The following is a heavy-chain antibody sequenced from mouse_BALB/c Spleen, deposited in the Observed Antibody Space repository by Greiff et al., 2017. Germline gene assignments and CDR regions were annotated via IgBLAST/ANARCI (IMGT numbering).Heavy chain of an antibody. CDR1: GFNIKDTY. V-gene: IGHV14-3*02. CDR3: ARDYGSEFAY. CDR2: IDPANGNT. J-gene: IGHJ3*01. Sequence: VHVKQSGAELVKPGASVKLSCTASGFNIKDTYMHWVKQRPEQGLEWIGRIDPANGNTKYDPKFQGKATITADTSSNTAYLQLSSLTSEDTAVYYCARDYGSEFAYWGQGTLVTVSA. D-gene: IGHD1-1*01.